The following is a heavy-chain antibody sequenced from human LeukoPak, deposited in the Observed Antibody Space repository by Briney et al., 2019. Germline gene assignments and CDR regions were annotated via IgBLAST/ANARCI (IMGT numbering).Heavy chain of an antibody. CDR2: INTGNGNT. CDR1: GYTFTTYA. J-gene: IGHJ4*02. D-gene: IGHD3-22*01. CDR3: ATAYYYDRSFDY. V-gene: IGHV1-3*04. Sequence: GASVKVSCKASGYTFTTYAMHWVRQAPGQRLEWMGWINTGNGNTKYSQRFQGRVTMTEDTSTDTAYMELSSLRSEDTAVYYCATAYYYDRSFDYWGQGTLVTVSS.